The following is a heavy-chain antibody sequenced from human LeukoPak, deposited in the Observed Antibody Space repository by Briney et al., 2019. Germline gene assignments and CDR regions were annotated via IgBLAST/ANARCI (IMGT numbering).Heavy chain of an antibody. CDR3: ARVARPWGISVAGTFDS. CDR1: GFTFSSYG. CDR2: ISYDGSNK. V-gene: IGHV3-30*03. Sequence: PGRSLRLSCAASGFTFSSYGMHWVRQAPGKGLEWVAVISYDGSNKYYADSVKGRFTISRDNSKNTLYLQMNSLRAEDTAVYYCARVARPWGISVAGTFDSWGQGTLVTVSS. J-gene: IGHJ4*02. D-gene: IGHD6-19*01.